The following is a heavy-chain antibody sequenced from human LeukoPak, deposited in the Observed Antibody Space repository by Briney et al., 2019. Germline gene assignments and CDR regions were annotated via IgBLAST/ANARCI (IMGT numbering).Heavy chain of an antibody. Sequence: GGSLRLSCAASGFTFSSYGMHWVRQAPGKGLEWVAVISYDGSNKYYADSVKGRFTISRDNSKNTLYLQMNSLRAEDTAVYYCARASSLLSYYYYGMDVWGQGATVTVSS. CDR3: ARASSLLSYYYYGMDV. CDR2: ISYDGSNK. D-gene: IGHD2-15*01. V-gene: IGHV3-30*03. CDR1: GFTFSSYG. J-gene: IGHJ6*02.